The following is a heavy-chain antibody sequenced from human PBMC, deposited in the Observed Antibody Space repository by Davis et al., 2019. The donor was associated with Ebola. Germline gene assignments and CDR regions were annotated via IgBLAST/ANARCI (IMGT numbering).Heavy chain of an antibody. CDR2: IYYSGNT. J-gene: IGHJ3*02. CDR3: ARDMRLLLRAAFDI. CDR1: GGSISNSGYY. Sequence: PSETLSLTCSVSGGSISNSGYYWGWIRQTPGKGLEWIGSIYYSGNTYYNPSLTSRVTISVDTSKNKFSLNLNSVTAADTAVYYCARDMRLLLRAAFDIWGQGTMVTVSS. V-gene: IGHV4-39*07. D-gene: IGHD3-22*01.